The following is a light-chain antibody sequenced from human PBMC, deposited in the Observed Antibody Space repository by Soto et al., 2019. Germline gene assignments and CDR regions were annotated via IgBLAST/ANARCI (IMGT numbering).Light chain of an antibody. CDR1: SSDVGGYNY. CDR3: SSYTSSSTLVV. Sequence: QSVLTQPASVSGSPGQSITISCTGTSSDVGGYNYVTWYQQHPGKAPNVMIYDVSNRPSGVSNRYSDYKSGNTASLTISGLQADDEAEYYCSSYTSSSTLVVFGGGTKMTGL. CDR2: DVS. J-gene: IGLJ2*01. V-gene: IGLV2-14*01.